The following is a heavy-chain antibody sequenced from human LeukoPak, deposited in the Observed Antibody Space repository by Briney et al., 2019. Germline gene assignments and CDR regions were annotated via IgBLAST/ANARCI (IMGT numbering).Heavy chain of an antibody. V-gene: IGHV4-4*07. Sequence: PSETLSLTCTVSGGSISSSSWNWIRQAAGKGLEWIGRIYTSGGTNYNPSLKSRVTMSVDTSKNHFSLKLTSVTAADTAVYYCARGHGSGWGNFEYWGQKTRVTVS. CDR1: GGSISSSS. CDR3: ARGHGSGWGNFEY. CDR2: IYTSGGT. D-gene: IGHD6-19*01. J-gene: IGHJ4*02.